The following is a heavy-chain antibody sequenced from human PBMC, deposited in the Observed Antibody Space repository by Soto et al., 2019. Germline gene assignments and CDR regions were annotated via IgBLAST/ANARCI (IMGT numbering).Heavy chain of an antibody. CDR3: ARLDSFYQLLPNWFDS. V-gene: IGHV5-51*01. CDR1: GYNFTTYW. CDR2: IYPGDSDT. Sequence: GESLKISCKGSGYNFTTYWIGWVRQMPGKGLEWMGIIYPGDSDTRYSPSFQGQVTISADKSISTAYLQLSSLKASDNAIYYCARLDSFYQLLPNWFDSWGQGTLVTVSS. J-gene: IGHJ5*01. D-gene: IGHD2-2*01.